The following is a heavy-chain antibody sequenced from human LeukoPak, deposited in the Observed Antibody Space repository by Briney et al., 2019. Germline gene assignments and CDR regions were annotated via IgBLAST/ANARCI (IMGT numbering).Heavy chain of an antibody. CDR1: GGFFNDFY. CDR3: ARGGTTGPHMYGLDV. J-gene: IGHJ6*02. V-gene: IGHV4-34*01. D-gene: IGHD1-1*01. CDR2: INNSGIA. Sequence: SETLSLTCAVYGGFFNDFYWSWIRQTPGKGLEWIGEINNSGIASYNPSLRSQFIISVEASKNQFSLKLSSVTAADTALYYCARGGTTGPHMYGLDVWGQGTTVTVSS.